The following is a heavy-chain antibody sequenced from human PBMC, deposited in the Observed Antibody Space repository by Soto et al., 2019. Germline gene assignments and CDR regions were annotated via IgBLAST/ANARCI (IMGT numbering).Heavy chain of an antibody. CDR3: ASEGACEGGDIVPNPYYFDY. J-gene: IGHJ4*02. CDR2: IYHSGST. D-gene: IGHD2-8*01. Sequence: SETLSLTCAVSGGSISSSNWGSWVRQPPGKGLEWIGEIYHSGSTNYNPSLKIRFTISVDKSKNQFSLKLSSVTAADTAVYYCASEGACEGGDIVPNPYYFDYWGQGTLVTVSS. V-gene: IGHV4-4*02. CDR1: GGSISSSNW.